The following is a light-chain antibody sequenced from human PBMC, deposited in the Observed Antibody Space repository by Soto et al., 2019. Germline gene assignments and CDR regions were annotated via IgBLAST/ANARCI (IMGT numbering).Light chain of an antibody. CDR3: CSYTRSSALL. CDR1: SSDIGRYNY. CDR2: EVS. Sequence: QSALTQPASVSGSPGQSITISCTGTSSDIGRYNYVSWYQQHPGRTPRLIIYEVSNRPSGISNRFSGSKSGNTASLTISGLQAADEADYYCCSYTRSSALLFGTGTKVTVL. V-gene: IGLV2-14*01. J-gene: IGLJ1*01.